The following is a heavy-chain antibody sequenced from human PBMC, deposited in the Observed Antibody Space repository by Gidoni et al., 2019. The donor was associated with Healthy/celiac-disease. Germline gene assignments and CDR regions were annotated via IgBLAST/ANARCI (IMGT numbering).Heavy chain of an antibody. V-gene: IGHV3-23*01. J-gene: IGHJ6*02. D-gene: IGHD5-12*01. CDR1: GFTFSSYA. CDR2: ISGSGGST. Sequence: EVQLLESGGGLVQPGGSLRLSCAASGFTFSSYAMSWVRQAPGKGLEWVSAISGSGGSTYYADSVKGRFTISRDNSKNTLYLQMNSLRAEDTAVYYCAKGPVVATIFFYYYGMDVWGQGTTVTVSS. CDR3: AKGPVVATIFFYYYGMDV.